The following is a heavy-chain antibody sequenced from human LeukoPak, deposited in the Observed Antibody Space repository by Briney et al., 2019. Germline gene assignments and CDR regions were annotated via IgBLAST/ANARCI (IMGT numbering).Heavy chain of an antibody. CDR1: GGSISSYY. CDR3: ARRRPRGSNYVLGYFDY. CDR2: IYTSGST. J-gene: IGHJ4*02. V-gene: IGHV4-4*07. Sequence: SETLSLTCTVSGGSISSYYWSWIRQPAGKGLEWIGRIYTSGSTNYNPSLKSRVTMSVDTSKNQFSLKLSSVTAADTAVYYCARRRPRGSNYVLGYFDYWGQGTLVTVSS. D-gene: IGHD4-11*01.